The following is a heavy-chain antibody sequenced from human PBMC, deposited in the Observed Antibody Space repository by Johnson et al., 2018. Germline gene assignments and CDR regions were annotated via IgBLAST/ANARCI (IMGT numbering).Heavy chain of an antibody. CDR1: GYSFTSYW. J-gene: IGHJ3*02. CDR3: ARQGRITMNTAGADAFDI. CDR2: IYPGDSDT. V-gene: IGHV5-51*01. D-gene: IGHD3-22*01. Sequence: EVQLVESGAEVKKPGESLKISCKGSGYSFTSYWIGWVRQMPGKGLEWMGIIYPGDSDTRYSPSFQGQVTISADTSISTAYLQWSSLKASDTAMYYCARQGRITMNTAGADAFDIWGQGTMVTVSS.